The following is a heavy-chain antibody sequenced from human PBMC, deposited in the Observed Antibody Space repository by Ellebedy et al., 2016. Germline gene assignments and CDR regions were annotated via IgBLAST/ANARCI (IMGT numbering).Heavy chain of an antibody. D-gene: IGHD5-12*01. Sequence: ASVKVSCKASGGTFSSYAISWVRQAPGQGLEWMEGIIPIFGTANYAQKFQGRVTITADESTSTAYMELSSLRSEDTAVYYCARGGVVATIRSGWYYYYYYGMDVWGQGTTVTVSS. CDR3: ARGGVVATIRSGWYYYYYYGMDV. V-gene: IGHV1-69*13. CDR1: GGTFSSYA. J-gene: IGHJ6*02. CDR2: IIPIFGTA.